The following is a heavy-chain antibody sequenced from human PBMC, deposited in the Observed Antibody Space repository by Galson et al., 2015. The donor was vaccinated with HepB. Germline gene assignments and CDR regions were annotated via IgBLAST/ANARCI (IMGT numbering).Heavy chain of an antibody. Sequence: SLRLSCAASGFTFGDYAMSWFRQAPGKGLEWVGFIRSKTYGGTTEHAAAVKGRFTVSRDDSKSIAYLQMSSLRTGDTAVYYCAREEDCSGTSCHSVWGQGTLVTFSS. D-gene: IGHD2-15*01. CDR3: AREEDCSGTSCHSV. CDR2: IRSKTYGGTT. CDR1: GFTFGDYA. V-gene: IGHV3-49*03. J-gene: IGHJ4*02.